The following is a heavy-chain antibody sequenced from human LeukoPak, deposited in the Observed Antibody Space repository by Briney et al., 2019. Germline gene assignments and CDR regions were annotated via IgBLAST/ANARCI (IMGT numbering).Heavy chain of an antibody. CDR2: IYADDSNI. V-gene: IGHV5-51*01. D-gene: IGHD3-10*01. CDR1: GYSFTSYS. CDR3: ARHYYGSGAALGDYYYMDV. Sequence: GESLKISCKVSGYSFTSYSIGWVRQMPGKGLEWMGIIYADDSNIRYSPSFQGQVTISVDKSINTAYLQWSSLKASDSATYYCARHYYGSGAALGDYYYMDVWGTGTTVTVSS. J-gene: IGHJ6*03.